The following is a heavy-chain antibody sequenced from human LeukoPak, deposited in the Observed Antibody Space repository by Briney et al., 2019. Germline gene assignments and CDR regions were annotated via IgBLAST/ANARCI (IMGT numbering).Heavy chain of an antibody. CDR2: IYNSGST. D-gene: IGHD6-13*01. CDR3: ARGVVAAAGRTFDF. CDR1: GGSISSTSDH. V-gene: IGHV4-39*07. J-gene: IGHJ4*02. Sequence: SETLSLTCTVSGGSISSTSDHWGWMRQPPGKGMEWIGNIYNSGSTDYNPSLKSRVTISVDTSKNQFSLKLNSVTAADTAVYYCARGVVAAAGRTFDFWGQGTLVTVSS.